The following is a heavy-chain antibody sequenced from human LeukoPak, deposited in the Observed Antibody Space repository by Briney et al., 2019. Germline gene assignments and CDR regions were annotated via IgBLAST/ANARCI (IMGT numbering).Heavy chain of an antibody. CDR2: INSDGSST. CDR1: GFTFSSYW. CDR3: ARDPYYYDSSGYYDPDPYFDY. V-gene: IGHV3-74*01. J-gene: IGHJ4*02. D-gene: IGHD3-22*01. Sequence: GGSLRPSCAASGFTFSSYWMHWVRQAPGKGLVWVSRINSDGSSTSYADSVKGRFTISRDNAKNTLYLQMNSLRAEDTAVYYCARDPYYYDSSGYYDPDPYFDYWGQGTLVTVSS.